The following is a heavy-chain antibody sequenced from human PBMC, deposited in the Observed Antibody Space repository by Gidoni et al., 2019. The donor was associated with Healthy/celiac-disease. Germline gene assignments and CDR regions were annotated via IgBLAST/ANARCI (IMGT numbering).Heavy chain of an antibody. CDR2: ISAYNGNT. CDR3: ARDSSSGWYPYYYYGMDV. J-gene: IGHJ6*02. V-gene: IGHV1-18*01. D-gene: IGHD6-19*01. Sequence: QVQLVQSGAEVKKPGASVKVSCKASGYTFTSYGISWVRQAPGQGLEWMGWISAYNGNTNYAQKLQGRVTMTTDTSTSTAYMELRRLRSDDTAVYYCARDSSSGWYPYYYYGMDVWGQGTTVTVSS. CDR1: GYTFTSYG.